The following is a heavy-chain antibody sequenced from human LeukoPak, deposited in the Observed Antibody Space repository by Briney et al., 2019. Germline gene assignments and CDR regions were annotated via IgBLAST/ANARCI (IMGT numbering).Heavy chain of an antibody. CDR1: GYTFTSYY. CDR2: FDPEDGET. D-gene: IGHD4-17*01. V-gene: IGHV1-24*01. Sequence: ASVKVSCKASGYTFTSYYMHWVRQAPGKGLEWMGGFDPEDGETIYAQKFQGRVTMTEDTSTDTAYMELSSLRSEDTAVYYCAAPSRGDYVLFDYWGQGTLVTVSS. J-gene: IGHJ4*02. CDR3: AAPSRGDYVLFDY.